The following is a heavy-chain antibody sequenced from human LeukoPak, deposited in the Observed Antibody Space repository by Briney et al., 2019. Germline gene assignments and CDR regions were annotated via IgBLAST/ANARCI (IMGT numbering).Heavy chain of an antibody. CDR2: IYTSGGT. V-gene: IGHV4-4*07. CDR1: GGSLSSYY. CDR3: SRGPLTLKLRGAQTSGGAFDI. Sequence: PSETLSLTCTVSGGSLSSYYWSWIRQPAGKGLEWIGRIYTSGGTNYNPSLKSRVTISADTSKSQFFLRLSSVTAADTAVYYCSRGPLTLKLRGAQTSGGAFDIWGQGTMVTVSS. J-gene: IGHJ3*02. D-gene: IGHD3-10*01.